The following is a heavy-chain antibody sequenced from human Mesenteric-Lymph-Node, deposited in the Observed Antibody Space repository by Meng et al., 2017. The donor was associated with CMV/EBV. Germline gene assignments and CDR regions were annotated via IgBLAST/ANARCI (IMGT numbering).Heavy chain of an antibody. J-gene: IGHJ5*02. D-gene: IGHD6-6*01. V-gene: IGHV4-61*01. Sequence: SETLSLTCSVSGYSISSGYYWGWIRQPPGKGLEWIGYIYYSGSTNYNPSLKSRVTISVDTSKNQFSLKLSSVTAADTAVYYCARVAALRRWFDPWGQGTLVTVSS. CDR1: GYSISSGYY. CDR3: ARVAALRRWFDP. CDR2: IYYSGST.